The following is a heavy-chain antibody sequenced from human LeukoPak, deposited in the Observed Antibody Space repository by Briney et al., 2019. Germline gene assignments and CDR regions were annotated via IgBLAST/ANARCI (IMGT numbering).Heavy chain of an antibody. V-gene: IGHV4-39*01. D-gene: IGHD3-10*01. J-gene: IGHJ4*02. CDR3: ARHNQMVRGVIPFDY. Sequence: SETLSLTCTVSGGSISSSSYYWGWIRQPPGKGLEWIGSIYYSGSTYYNPSLKSRVTISVDTYKNQFSLKLSSVTAADTAVYYCARHNQMVRGVIPFDYWGQGTLVTVSS. CDR1: GGSISSSSYY. CDR2: IYYSGST.